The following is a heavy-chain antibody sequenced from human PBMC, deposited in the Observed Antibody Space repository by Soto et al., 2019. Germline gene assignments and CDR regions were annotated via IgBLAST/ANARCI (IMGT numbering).Heavy chain of an antibody. CDR3: AHTPIIFHYLTPNYYYYYGMDV. Sequence: QITLKESGPTLVKPTQTLPLTCTFSGVSLSTSGVGVGWIRQPPGKALEWLALIYWDDDKRYSPSLKSRLTITKDTAKNHVVLTMTNMDPVDTATYYCAHTPIIFHYLTPNYYYYYGMDVWGQGTTVTVSS. J-gene: IGHJ6*02. CDR2: IYWDDDK. D-gene: IGHD1-26*01. CDR1: GVSLSTSGVG. V-gene: IGHV2-5*02.